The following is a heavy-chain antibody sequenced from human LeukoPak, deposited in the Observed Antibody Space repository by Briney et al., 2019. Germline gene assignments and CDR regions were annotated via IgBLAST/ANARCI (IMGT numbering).Heavy chain of an antibody. J-gene: IGHJ4*02. CDR3: ARHGSTDYFDY. D-gene: IGHD2-2*03. V-gene: IGHV4-39*01. Sequence: NPSETLSLTCAVSGGSISSSTSYWGWIRQPPGKGLEWIGRIYYSGSTFYNPSLKSRVTISVDTSKNQFSLRLSSVTAADTAVYYCARHGSTDYFDYWGQGTLVTVSS. CDR2: IYYSGST. CDR1: GGSISSSTSY.